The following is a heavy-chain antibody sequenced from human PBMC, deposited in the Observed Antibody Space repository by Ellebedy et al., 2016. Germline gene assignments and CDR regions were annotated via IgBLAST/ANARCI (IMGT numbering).Heavy chain of an antibody. Sequence: SETLSLXXTVSGGSISSYYWGWIRQPPGKGLEWIGSIYHSGSTYYNPSLKSRVTISVDTSKNQFSLKLSSVTAADTAVYYCARDASGSYYYWFDPWGQGTLVTVSS. CDR2: IYHSGST. V-gene: IGHV4-38-2*02. CDR1: GGSISSYY. D-gene: IGHD1-26*01. CDR3: ARDASGSYYYWFDP. J-gene: IGHJ5*02.